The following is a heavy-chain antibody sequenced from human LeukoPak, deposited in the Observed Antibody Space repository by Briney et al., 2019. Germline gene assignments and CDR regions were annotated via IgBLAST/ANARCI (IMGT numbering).Heavy chain of an antibody. CDR1: GGSFSDYF. CDR3: ARARLYAFDI. V-gene: IGHV4-34*01. Sequence: PSETLSLTCAVYGGSFSDYFWSWIRQPPGKGLEWIGEINLSGSTNYNPSLKSRVTISEDTSKNQFSLNLSSVTAADTAVYYCARARLYAFDIWGQGTMVTVSS. CDR2: INLSGST. J-gene: IGHJ3*02. D-gene: IGHD6-6*01.